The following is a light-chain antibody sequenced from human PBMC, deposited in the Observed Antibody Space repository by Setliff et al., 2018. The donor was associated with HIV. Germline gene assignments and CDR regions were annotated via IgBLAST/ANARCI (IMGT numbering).Light chain of an antibody. CDR2: EVG. J-gene: IGLJ3*02. CDR3: CSYAGSSTFV. CDR1: SSDVGSYNL. Sequence: QSALTQPASVSGSPGQSITISCTGSSSDVGSYNLVSWYQQHPRKAPKLMIYEVGKWPSGVSNRFSGSKSGNTASLTISGLQAEDEADYYCCSYAGSSTFVFGGGTKVTV. V-gene: IGLV2-23*02.